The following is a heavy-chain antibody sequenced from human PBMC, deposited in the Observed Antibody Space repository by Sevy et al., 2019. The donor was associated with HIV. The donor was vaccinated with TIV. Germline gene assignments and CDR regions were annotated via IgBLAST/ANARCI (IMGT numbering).Heavy chain of an antibody. Sequence: ASVKVSCKVSGYTLTQFSMNWVRQAPGKGLEWMATFDPEDGRTIYAQKFQGRVIMTEDTSTDTAYMELNRLRSDDTAVYYCATTKDYYDSSGYPFDYWGQGTLVTVSS. J-gene: IGHJ4*02. CDR3: ATTKDYYDSSGYPFDY. D-gene: IGHD3-22*01. V-gene: IGHV1-24*01. CDR1: GYTLTQFS. CDR2: FDPEDGRT.